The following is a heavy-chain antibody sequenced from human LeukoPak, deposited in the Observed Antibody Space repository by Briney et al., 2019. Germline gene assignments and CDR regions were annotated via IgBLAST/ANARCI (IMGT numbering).Heavy chain of an antibody. J-gene: IGHJ4*02. CDR3: ASSGGYSYGYFDD. Sequence: SETLSLTCTVSGGSISSSSYYWGWIRQPPGKGLEWIGSIYYSGSTYYNPSLKSRVTISVDTSKNQFSLKLSSVTAAATAVYYCASSGGYSYGYFDDGGQGTRVTVPS. D-gene: IGHD5-18*01. V-gene: IGHV4-39*07. CDR1: GGSISSSSYY. CDR2: IYYSGST.